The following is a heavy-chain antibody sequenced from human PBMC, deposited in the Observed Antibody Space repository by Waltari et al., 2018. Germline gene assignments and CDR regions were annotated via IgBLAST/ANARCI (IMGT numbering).Heavy chain of an antibody. Sequence: QLQLQESGPGLVKPSETLSLTCTVSGGSISSSSYYSGWIRQPPGKGLEWIGSIYYSGSTYYNPSLKSRVTISVDTSKNQFSLKLSSVTAADTAVYYCARIGGVVTASSYYYGMDVWGQGTTVTVSS. CDR3: ARIGGVVTASSYYYGMDV. CDR1: GGSISSSSYY. D-gene: IGHD3-16*01. V-gene: IGHV4-39*07. J-gene: IGHJ6*02. CDR2: IYYSGST.